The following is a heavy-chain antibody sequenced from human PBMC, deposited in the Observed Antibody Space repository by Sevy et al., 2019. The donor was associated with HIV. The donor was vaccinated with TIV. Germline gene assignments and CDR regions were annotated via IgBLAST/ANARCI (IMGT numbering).Heavy chain of an antibody. V-gene: IGHV3-23*01. CDR3: AKDYYDSSGYYPMDAFDI. CDR2: ISGGGGST. CDR1: GFTFRTYA. D-gene: IGHD3-22*01. Sequence: GGSLRLSCAASGFTFRTYAMNWVRQAPGKGLEWVSGISGGGGSTYYADSVKGRFTISRDNSKNTLYLQMNSLRAEDTAVYYCAKDYYDSSGYYPMDAFDIWGQGTMVTVSS. J-gene: IGHJ3*02.